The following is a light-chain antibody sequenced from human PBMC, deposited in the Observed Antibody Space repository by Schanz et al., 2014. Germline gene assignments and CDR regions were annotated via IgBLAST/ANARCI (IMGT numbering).Light chain of an antibody. J-gene: IGKJ1*01. CDR3: QLRGNWPPWT. CDR2: GAS. V-gene: IGKV3-15*01. CDR1: QSVSSN. Sequence: EIVMTQSPATPSVSPGERTTLSCRASQSVSSNLAWYQQKPGQAPRLLIYGASTRATDIPARFSGSGSGTEFTLTISSLQSEDFAVYYCQLRGNWPPWTFGQGTKVEV.